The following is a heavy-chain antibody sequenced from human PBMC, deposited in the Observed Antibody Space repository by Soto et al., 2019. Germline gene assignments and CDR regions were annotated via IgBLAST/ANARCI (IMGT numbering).Heavy chain of an antibody. CDR2: IYYSGST. D-gene: IGHD2-21*02. J-gene: IGHJ4*02. CDR1: GDSISSRSYY. V-gene: IGHV4-39*01. CDR3: ARQRNSVVTQAYFDV. Sequence: PSETLSLTCTVTGDSISSRSYYWGWIRQPPGKGLEWIGSIYYSGSTYNNPSLRSRVSMCIDTSKDQFSLKLKSVTAADTALYFCARQRNSVVTQAYFDVWGEGSLVTVYS.